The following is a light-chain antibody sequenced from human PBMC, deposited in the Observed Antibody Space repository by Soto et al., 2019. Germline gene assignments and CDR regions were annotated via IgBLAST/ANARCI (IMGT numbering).Light chain of an antibody. CDR3: KQYNSYWT. V-gene: IGKV1-5*03. Sequence: DIQMTQSPSTLSASVGDRVTITCRASQSITSWLAWYQQKPGKATKLLSYKESSLESGVPSRLSGSGSGTEFTLTISSLQPDDFATYYCKQYNSYWTFGKGTNVEIK. CDR1: QSITSW. J-gene: IGKJ1*01. CDR2: KES.